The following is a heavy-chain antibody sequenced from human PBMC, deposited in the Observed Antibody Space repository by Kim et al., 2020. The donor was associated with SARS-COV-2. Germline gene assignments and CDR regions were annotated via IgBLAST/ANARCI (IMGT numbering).Heavy chain of an antibody. J-gene: IGHJ6*02. Sequence: GIANYAQKFQGRVTITADKATSTAYMELSSLRSEDTAVYYCARAIAADVWGQGTTVTVSS. CDR2: GIA. D-gene: IGHD6-13*01. CDR3: ARAIAADV. V-gene: IGHV1-69*04.